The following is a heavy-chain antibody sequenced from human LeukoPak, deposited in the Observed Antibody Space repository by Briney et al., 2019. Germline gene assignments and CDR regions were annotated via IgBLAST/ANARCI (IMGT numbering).Heavy chain of an antibody. CDR3: ARGSRDCANGVCYAFDI. J-gene: IGHJ3*02. CDR1: GFTFSSNT. CDR2: ISSSSSYI. D-gene: IGHD2-8*01. V-gene: IGHV3-21*01. Sequence: GGSLRLSCAASGFTFSSNTMNWVRQAPGKGLEWVSSISSSSSYIYHADSVKGRFTISRDNAKKSLYLQMNSLRAEDTAVYYCARGSRDCANGVCYAFDIWGQGIVVTVSS.